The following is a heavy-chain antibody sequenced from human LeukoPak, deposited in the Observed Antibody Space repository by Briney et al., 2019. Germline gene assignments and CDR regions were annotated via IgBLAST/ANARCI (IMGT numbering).Heavy chain of an antibody. D-gene: IGHD3-22*01. Sequence: ASVKVSCKASGYTFTSYGISWVRQAPGQGLEWMGWISAYNGNTNYAQKLQGRVTMTTDTSTSTAYMELRSLRSDDTAVYYCAASVAYYYDSSGYAFDIWGQGTMVTVSS. CDR1: GYTFTSYG. V-gene: IGHV1-18*01. J-gene: IGHJ3*02. CDR3: AASVAYYYDSSGYAFDI. CDR2: ISAYNGNT.